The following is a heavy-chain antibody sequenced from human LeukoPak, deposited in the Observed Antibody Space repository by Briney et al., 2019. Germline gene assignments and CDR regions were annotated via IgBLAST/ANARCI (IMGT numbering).Heavy chain of an antibody. CDR1: GYTFNGYY. CDR2: INPNSGGT. J-gene: IGHJ4*02. D-gene: IGHD1-7*01. V-gene: IGHV1-2*06. CDR3: ARGHEKELYGSFDY. Sequence: ASVKVSCKASGYTFNGYYIHWVRQAPGQGLEWMGRINPNSGGTNFAQKFQGRVTMTRDTSINTAYMELSRLRSDDTAVYYCARGHEKELYGSFDYWGQGTLVTVSS.